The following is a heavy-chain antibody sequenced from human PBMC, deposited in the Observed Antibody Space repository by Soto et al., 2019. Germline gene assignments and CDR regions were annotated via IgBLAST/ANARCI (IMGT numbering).Heavy chain of an antibody. J-gene: IGHJ4*02. CDR3: ARDRRPDGRWDIDY. Sequence: GSLRLSCAASGFAFSTYTMNWVRQAPGKGLEWVSGIYGDATEAYYADSVRGRFIISRDNSKNTLLLQMNGLRAEDTAVYYCARDRRPDGRWDIDYWGQGTLVTVSS. D-gene: IGHD1-1*01. CDR2: IYGDATEA. CDR1: GFAFSTYT. V-gene: IGHV3-23*01.